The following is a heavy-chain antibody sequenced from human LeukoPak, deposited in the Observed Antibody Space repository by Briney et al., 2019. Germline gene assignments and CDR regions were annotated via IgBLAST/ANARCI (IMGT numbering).Heavy chain of an antibody. V-gene: IGHV3-23*01. CDR1: GFTFSSYA. CDR3: ARAGYYDILTGQKYGMDV. J-gene: IGHJ6*02. CDR2: ISGSGGST. D-gene: IGHD3-9*01. Sequence: GGSLRLSCAASGFTFSSYAMSWVRQAPGKGLEWVSAISGSGGSTYYADSVKGRFTISRDNSKNTLYLQMNSLRAEDTAVYYCARAGYYDILTGQKYGMDVWGQGTTVTVSS.